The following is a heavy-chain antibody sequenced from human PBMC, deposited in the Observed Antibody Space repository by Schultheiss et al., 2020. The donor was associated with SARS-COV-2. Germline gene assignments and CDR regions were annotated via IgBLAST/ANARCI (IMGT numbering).Heavy chain of an antibody. CDR3: ARDYGDYGSGAWFDP. Sequence: GESLKISCAASGFTFSSYSMNWVRQAPGKGLEWVSSISSSSSYIYYADSVKGRFTISRDNAKNSLYLQMNSLRAEDTAVYYCARDYGDYGSGAWFDPWGQGTLVTVSS. V-gene: IGHV3-21*01. CDR1: GFTFSSYS. D-gene: IGHD4-17*01. J-gene: IGHJ5*02. CDR2: ISSSSSYI.